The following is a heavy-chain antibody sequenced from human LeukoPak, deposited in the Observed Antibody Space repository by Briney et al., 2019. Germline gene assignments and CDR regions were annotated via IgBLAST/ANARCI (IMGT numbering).Heavy chain of an antibody. D-gene: IGHD3-3*01. CDR1: GSSFAVYA. V-gene: IGHV3-43D*04. CDR3: AKGVSRYYDFWSGPIDY. CDR2: ISWDCGST. J-gene: IGHJ4*02. Sequence: PGRSLRLSCAASGSSFAVYAIHCVRHPAGEWLEWVSFISWDCGSTYYEDSVKGRFTISRDNRKNSLYLQMNGLRAEDSALYYCAKGVSRYYDFWSGPIDYWGQGTLDSVS.